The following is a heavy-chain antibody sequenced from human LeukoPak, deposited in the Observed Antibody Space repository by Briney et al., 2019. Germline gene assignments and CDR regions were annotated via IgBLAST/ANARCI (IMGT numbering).Heavy chain of an antibody. D-gene: IGHD3-22*01. Sequence: GGSLRLSCAASRFTFSSYALSWVRQAPGRGLEWVSTISGRDTGTYYADSVKGRFTISRDNSKNTLYLQMHSLRAEDTAVYYCARGAYDSSGLPYGMDVWGQGTTVTVSS. V-gene: IGHV3-23*01. CDR2: ISGRDTGT. CDR1: RFTFSSYA. CDR3: ARGAYDSSGLPYGMDV. J-gene: IGHJ6*02.